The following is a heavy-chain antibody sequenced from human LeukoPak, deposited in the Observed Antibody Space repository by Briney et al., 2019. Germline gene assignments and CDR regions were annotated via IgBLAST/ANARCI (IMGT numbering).Heavy chain of an antibody. CDR1: GGSISSSSYY. J-gene: IGHJ4*02. CDR3: ARQGVVVTAQVDY. CDR2: IHYSGST. Sequence: SETLSLTCTVSGGSISSSSYYWGWIRQPPGKGLEWIGSIHYSGSTYYNPSLKSRVTISVDTSKNQSSLKLSSVTAADTAVYYCARQGVVVTAQVDYWGQGTLVTVSS. D-gene: IGHD2-21*02. V-gene: IGHV4-39*07.